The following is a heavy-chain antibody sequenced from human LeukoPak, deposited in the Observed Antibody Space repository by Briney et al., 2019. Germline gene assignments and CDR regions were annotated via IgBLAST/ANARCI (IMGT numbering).Heavy chain of an antibody. V-gene: IGHV1-18*01. CDR1: GYTFTSYG. D-gene: IGHD6-19*01. CDR3: AREGRIAVAVPLPDYFDY. CDR2: ISAYNGNT. Sequence: ASVKVSCKASGYTFTSYGISWVRQAPGQGLEWMGWISAYNGNTNYAQKLQGRVTMTTDTSTSTAYMELRSLRSDDTAVYYCAREGRIAVAVPLPDYFDYWGQGTLVTVSS. J-gene: IGHJ4*02.